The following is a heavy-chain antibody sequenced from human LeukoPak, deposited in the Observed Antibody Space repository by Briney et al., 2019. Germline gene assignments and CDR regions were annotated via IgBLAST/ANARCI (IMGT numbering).Heavy chain of an antibody. CDR2: INTKSGGT. Sequence: ASVRVSCKASGYTFTDYYIHWLRQAPGQGLEWMGHINTKSGGTRYAQKFQGWVTMTRDTSMNTAYMEMSRVTFGDTAVYYCAKDQVAGDFDYWGQGTLVTVHS. CDR3: AKDQVAGDFDY. V-gene: IGHV1-2*04. J-gene: IGHJ4*02. CDR1: GYTFTDYY. D-gene: IGHD6-19*01.